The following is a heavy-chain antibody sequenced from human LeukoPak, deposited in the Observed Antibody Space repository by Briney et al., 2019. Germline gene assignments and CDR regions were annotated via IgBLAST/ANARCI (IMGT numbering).Heavy chain of an antibody. CDR2: IRYDGSNK. D-gene: IGHD3-22*01. Sequence: AGGSLRLSCAASGFIFSSYGMHWVRQAPGKGLEWVAFIRYDGSNKYYADSVKGRFTISRDNSKNTLYLQMNSLRAEDTAVYYCASIRNYYDSSGYPYYFDYWGQGTLVTVSS. V-gene: IGHV3-30*02. CDR3: ASIRNYYDSSGYPYYFDY. CDR1: GFIFSSYG. J-gene: IGHJ4*02.